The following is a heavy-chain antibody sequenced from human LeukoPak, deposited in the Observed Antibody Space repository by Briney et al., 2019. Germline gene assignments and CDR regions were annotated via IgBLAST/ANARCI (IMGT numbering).Heavy chain of an antibody. CDR2: INHSGST. Sequence: SETLSLTCAVYGGSFSGYYWSWIRQPPGKGLEWIGEINHSGSTNYNPSLKSRVTISVDTSKNQFSLKLSSVTAADTAVYYCAREYGYYYYYYYMDVWGKGTTVTVSS. J-gene: IGHJ6*03. D-gene: IGHD3-10*01. CDR1: GGSFSGYY. CDR3: AREYGYYYYYYYMDV. V-gene: IGHV4-34*01.